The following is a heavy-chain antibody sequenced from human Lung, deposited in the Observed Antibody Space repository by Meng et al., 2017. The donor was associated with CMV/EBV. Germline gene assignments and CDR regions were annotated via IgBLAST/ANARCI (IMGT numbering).Heavy chain of an antibody. Sequence: SVXVSXXASGYTFTSYYMHWVRQAPGQGLEWMGIINPSGGSTSYAQKFQGRVTMTRDTSTSTVYMELSSLRSEDTAVYYCARDLERGYSYGIIDYWGQGTLVXVSS. CDR3: ARDLERGYSYGIIDY. CDR2: INPSGGST. CDR1: GYTFTSYY. V-gene: IGHV1-46*01. J-gene: IGHJ4*02. D-gene: IGHD5-18*01.